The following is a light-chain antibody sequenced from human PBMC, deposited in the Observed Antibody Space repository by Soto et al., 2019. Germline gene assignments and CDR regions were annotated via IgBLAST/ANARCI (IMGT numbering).Light chain of an antibody. CDR2: GNT. CDR3: QSFDSSLNGWV. CDR1: SSNIGAGHD. J-gene: IGLJ3*02. V-gene: IGLV1-40*01. Sequence: QSVLMQPPSVSGAPGQRVTISCTGSSSNIGAGHDVHWYQQVPGTAPKLLVSGNTNRPSGVPDRFSGSNSGTSASLAITGLQAEDEADYYCQSFDSSLNGWVFGGGTKLTVL.